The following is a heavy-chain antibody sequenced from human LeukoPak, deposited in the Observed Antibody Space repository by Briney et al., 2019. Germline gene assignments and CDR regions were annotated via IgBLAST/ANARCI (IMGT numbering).Heavy chain of an antibody. CDR3: ARLRTYYDILTGRNWFDP. D-gene: IGHD3-9*01. Sequence: SETLSLTCTVSGGSISSSSYYWGWIRQPPGKGLEWNGSIYYSGSTYYNPSLKSRVTISVDTSKNQFSLKLSSVTAADTAVYYCARLRTYYDILTGRNWFDPWGQGTLVTVSS. CDR2: IYYSGST. CDR1: GGSISSSSYY. V-gene: IGHV4-39*07. J-gene: IGHJ5*02.